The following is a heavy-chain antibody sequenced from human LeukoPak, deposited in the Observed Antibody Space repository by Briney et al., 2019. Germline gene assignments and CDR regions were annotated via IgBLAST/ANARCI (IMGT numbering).Heavy chain of an antibody. D-gene: IGHD1-26*01. J-gene: IGHJ4*02. CDR1: GGSISSSSYY. V-gene: IGHV4-39*07. Sequence: SETLSLTCTVSGGSISSSSYYWGWIRQPPGKGLEWIGSIYYSGSTYYNPSLKSRVTISVDTSKNQFSLKLSSVTAADTAVYYCARVGVGATRRGFDYWGQGTLVTVSS. CDR2: IYYSGST. CDR3: ARVGVGATRRGFDY.